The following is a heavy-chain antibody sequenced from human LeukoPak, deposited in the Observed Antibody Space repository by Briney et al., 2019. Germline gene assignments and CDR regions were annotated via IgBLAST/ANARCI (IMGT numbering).Heavy chain of an antibody. CDR3: AKDLHGDYGYYYYGMDV. Sequence: GRSLRLSCAASVFTFSSYGMHWVRQAPGKGLEWVAVISYDGSNKYYADSVKGRFTISRDNSKNTLYLQMNSLRAEDTAVYYCAKDLHGDYGYYYYGMDVWGQGTTVTVSS. V-gene: IGHV3-30*18. CDR1: VFTFSSYG. D-gene: IGHD4-17*01. CDR2: ISYDGSNK. J-gene: IGHJ6*02.